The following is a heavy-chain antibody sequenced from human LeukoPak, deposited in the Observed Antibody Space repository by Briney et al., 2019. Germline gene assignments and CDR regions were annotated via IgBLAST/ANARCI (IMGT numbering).Heavy chain of an antibody. J-gene: IGHJ5*02. D-gene: IGHD1-14*01. Sequence: PGGSLRLSCAASVFTFSSYGMHWVRQAPGKGLEWVAVIWYGGSNKYYADSVKGRFTISRDNSKNTLYLQMNSLRAEDTAVYYCERSGYKVDWFDLWGQGTLVTVSS. CDR3: ERSGYKVDWFDL. CDR1: VFTFSSYG. V-gene: IGHV3-33*01. CDR2: IWYGGSNK.